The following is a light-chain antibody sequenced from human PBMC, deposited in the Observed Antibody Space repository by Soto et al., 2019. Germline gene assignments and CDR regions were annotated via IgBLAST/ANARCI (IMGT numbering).Light chain of an antibody. CDR2: EVS. CDR3: SSYTTRNTLYV. CDR1: SSDVGSYNY. V-gene: IGLV2-14*01. Sequence: QSALTQPASVSGSPGQSITISCTGTSSDVGSYNYVSWYQLHPGKSPKLMIYEVSNRHSGVSNRFSGSKSGGTASLTISGLQAEDAAYYYGSSYTTRNTLYVFGTGTKVTGL. J-gene: IGLJ1*01.